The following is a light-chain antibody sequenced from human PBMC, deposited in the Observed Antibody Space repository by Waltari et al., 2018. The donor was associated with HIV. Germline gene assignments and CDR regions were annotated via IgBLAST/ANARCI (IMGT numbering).Light chain of an antibody. CDR3: QSADSSGTYWV. Sequence: SYELTQPPSVSVSPGQTARITFSGDGLLKQYDYWYQQTPGQAPVLVIYTDSERPSGIPERFSGSSSGTTVTLTISGVQAEDEADYYCQSADSSGTYWVFGGGTKLTVL. CDR2: TDS. J-gene: IGLJ3*02. V-gene: IGLV3-25*03. CDR1: GLLKQY.